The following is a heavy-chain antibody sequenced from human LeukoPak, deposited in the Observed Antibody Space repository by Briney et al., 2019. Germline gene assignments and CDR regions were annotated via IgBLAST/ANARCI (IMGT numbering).Heavy chain of an antibody. CDR2: IYHSGST. D-gene: IGHD6-13*01. Sequence: PSETLSLTCTVSGGSISSGVYYWSWIRQPPGKGLEWIGYIYHSGSTYYNPSLKSRVTISVDRSKNQFSLKLSSVTAADTAVYYCARVSASSWSLLVNGMDVWGQGTTVTVSS. V-gene: IGHV4-30-2*01. CDR3: ARVSASSWSLLVNGMDV. J-gene: IGHJ6*02. CDR1: GGSISSGVYY.